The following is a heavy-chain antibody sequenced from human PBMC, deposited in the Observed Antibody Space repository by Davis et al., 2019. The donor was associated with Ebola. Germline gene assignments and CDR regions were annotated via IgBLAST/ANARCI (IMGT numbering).Heavy chain of an antibody. Sequence: AASVKVSCKASGYTFTGNYIQWVRQAPGQGLEWMGRINPNSGGTNYAQKFQGRVTMSRDTSTSTAYMEMSRLRSDDTAVYFCARDLGDLLWFGELPFDYWGQGTLVTVSS. CDR2: INPNSGGT. J-gene: IGHJ4*02. V-gene: IGHV1-2*06. CDR1: GYTFTGNY. CDR3: ARDLGDLLWFGELPFDY. D-gene: IGHD3-10*01.